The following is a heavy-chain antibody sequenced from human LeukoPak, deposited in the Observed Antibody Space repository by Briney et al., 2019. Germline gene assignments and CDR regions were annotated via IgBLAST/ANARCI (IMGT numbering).Heavy chain of an antibody. CDR3: TTVTLLPVGL. Sequence: GRSLTLSCAASRFSFSRARMSWVRQAPGKGLEWVGRIKSKSDGGTTDYAAPVKGRFTISRDDSKNTLFLQVNSLKIEDTAVYYCTTVTLLPVGLWGQGTLVTVSS. CDR2: IKSKSDGGTT. CDR1: RFSFSRAR. J-gene: IGHJ4*02. V-gene: IGHV3-15*05.